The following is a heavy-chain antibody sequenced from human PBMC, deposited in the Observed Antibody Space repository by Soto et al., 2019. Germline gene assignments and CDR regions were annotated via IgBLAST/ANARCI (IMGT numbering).Heavy chain of an antibody. CDR1: GFTFSSYA. CDR2: ISYDGSNK. J-gene: IGHJ4*02. CDR3: AREVAVARFDY. Sequence: QVQLVESGGGVVQPGRSLRLSCAASGFTFSSYAMHWVRQAPGKGLEWVAVISYDGSNKYYADSVKGRFTISRDNSKNTLYLQMNSLRAEDTAVYYCAREVAVARFDYWGQGTLVTVSS. D-gene: IGHD6-19*01. V-gene: IGHV3-30-3*01.